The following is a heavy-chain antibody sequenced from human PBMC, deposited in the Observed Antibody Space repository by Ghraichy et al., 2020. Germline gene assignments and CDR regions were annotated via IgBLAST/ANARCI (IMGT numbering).Heavy chain of an antibody. CDR3: AKDDYCSGATCATYYYYGLDL. D-gene: IGHD2-15*01. Sequence: GGSLRLSCAASGFIFSNYAMTWVRQAPGKGLEWVSSITGTGANTYYEDSVKGRFTISRDNSTNTLYLQMNSLRAEDTAVYYCAKDDYCSGATCATYYYYGLDLWGQGTTVTVSS. J-gene: IGHJ6*02. V-gene: IGHV3-23*01. CDR1: GFIFSNYA. CDR2: ITGTGANT.